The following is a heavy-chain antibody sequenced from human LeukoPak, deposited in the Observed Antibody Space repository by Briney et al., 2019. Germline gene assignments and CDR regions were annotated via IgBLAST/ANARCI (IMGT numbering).Heavy chain of an antibody. V-gene: IGHV3-30*18. CDR3: AKDGRSYSSGWPPFDY. Sequence: PGGSLRLSCAASEFTFSNHAIHWVRQAPGKGLEWVAVISYDGSKKYYADSVKGRFTISRDNSKNTLYLQMNSLRAGDTAVYHCAKDGRSYSSGWPPFDYWGQGALVTVSS. D-gene: IGHD6-19*01. J-gene: IGHJ4*02. CDR2: ISYDGSKK. CDR1: EFTFSNHA.